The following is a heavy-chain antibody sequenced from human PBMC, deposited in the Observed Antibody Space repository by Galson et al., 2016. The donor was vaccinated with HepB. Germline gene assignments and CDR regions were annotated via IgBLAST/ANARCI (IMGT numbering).Heavy chain of an antibody. D-gene: IGHD3-10*01. CDR2: MFTSGNS. CDR1: GGSISSGIYF. CDR3: AVWFGDVNY. V-gene: IGHV4-61*02. J-gene: IGHJ4*02. Sequence: TLSLTCTVSGGSISSGIYFCNWIRQPAGKGLEWIGSMFTSGNSDYNPSLKSRVTISLDTSKNQFFLKMSSVTAADTAVYYCAVWFGDVNYWGQGILVTVSS.